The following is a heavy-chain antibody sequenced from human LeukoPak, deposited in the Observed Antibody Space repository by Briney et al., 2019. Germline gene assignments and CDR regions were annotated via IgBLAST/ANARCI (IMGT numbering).Heavy chain of an antibody. Sequence: GGSLRLSYAASGFIFSHYGMHWVRQAPGKGLEWVAVIWSDGSNRFYADSVKGRFTISRDSSQKTLFLQMNSLRAEDTAIYYCARDAQRGFDYSNSLEYWGHGTLVTVSS. CDR2: IWSDGSNR. J-gene: IGHJ4*01. CDR1: GFIFSHYG. V-gene: IGHV3-33*01. D-gene: IGHD4-11*01. CDR3: ARDAQRGFDYSNSLEY.